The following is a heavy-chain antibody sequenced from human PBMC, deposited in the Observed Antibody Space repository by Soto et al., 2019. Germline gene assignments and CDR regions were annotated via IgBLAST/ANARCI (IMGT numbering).Heavy chain of an antibody. Sequence: GGSLRLSCAASGFTFSSYSMNWVRQAPGKGLEWVSSISSSSSYIYYADSVKGRFTISRDNAKNSLYLQMNSLRADDTAVYYCAREYIVVAHGMDVWGQGTTVTVSS. D-gene: IGHD2-2*01. V-gene: IGHV3-21*01. J-gene: IGHJ6*02. CDR3: AREYIVVAHGMDV. CDR2: ISSSSSYI. CDR1: GFTFSSYS.